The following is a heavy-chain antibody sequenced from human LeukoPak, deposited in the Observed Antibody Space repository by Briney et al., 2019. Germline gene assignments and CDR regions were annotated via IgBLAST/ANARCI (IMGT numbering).Heavy chain of an antibody. CDR2: IWYDGSNK. J-gene: IGHJ6*02. V-gene: IGHV3-33*01. D-gene: IGHD6-19*01. CDR1: GFTFSSYG. CDR3: AREASSGWGYYYYYGMDV. Sequence: GGSLRLSCAASGFTFSSYGMHWVRQAPGKGPEWVAVIWYDGSNKYYADSVKGRFTISRDNSKNTLYLQMNSLRAEDTAVYYCAREASSGWGYYYYYGMDVWGQGTTVTVSS.